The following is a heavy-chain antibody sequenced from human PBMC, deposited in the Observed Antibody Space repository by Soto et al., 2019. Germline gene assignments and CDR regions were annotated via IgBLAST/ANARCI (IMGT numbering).Heavy chain of an antibody. CDR2: IWYDGSNK. J-gene: IGHJ6*02. D-gene: IGHD1-26*01. V-gene: IGHV3-33*01. CDR3: ARDLTWELGNYYYYGMDV. CDR1: GFTFSSYD. Sequence: QVQLVESGGGVVQPGRSLRLSCAASGFTFSSYDMHWVRQAPGKGLEWVAVIWYDGSNKYYADSVKGRFTISRDNSKNTLYLQMNSLRAEDTAVYYCARDLTWELGNYYYYGMDVWGQGTTVTVSS.